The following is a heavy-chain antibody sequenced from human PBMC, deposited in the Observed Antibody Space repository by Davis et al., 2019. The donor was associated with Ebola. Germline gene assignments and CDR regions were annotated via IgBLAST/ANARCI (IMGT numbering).Heavy chain of an antibody. CDR1: GFTFSSYA. CDR3: ARDFSMGATVYAEYFQH. Sequence: PGGSLRLSCAASGFTFSSYAMHWVRQAPGKGLEWVAVISYDGSNKYYADSVKGRFTISRDNSKNTLYLQMNSLRAEDTAVYYCARDFSMGATVYAEYFQHWGQGTLVTVSS. V-gene: IGHV3-30-3*01. D-gene: IGHD1-26*01. J-gene: IGHJ1*01. CDR2: ISYDGSNK.